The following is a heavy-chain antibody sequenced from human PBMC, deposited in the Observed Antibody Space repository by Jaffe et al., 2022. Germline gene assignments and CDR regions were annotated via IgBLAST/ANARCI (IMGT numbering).Heavy chain of an antibody. CDR3: ARNYYDSSGYYRIFDY. Sequence: QVQLQESGPGLVKPSQTLSLTCTVSGGSISSGSYYWSWIRQPAGKGLEWIGRIYTSGSTNYNPSLKSRVTISVDTSKNQFSLKLSSVTAADTAVYYCARNYYDSSGYYRIFDYWGQGTLVTVSS. CDR2: IYTSGST. V-gene: IGHV4-61*02. J-gene: IGHJ4*02. CDR1: GGSISSGSYY. D-gene: IGHD3-22*01.